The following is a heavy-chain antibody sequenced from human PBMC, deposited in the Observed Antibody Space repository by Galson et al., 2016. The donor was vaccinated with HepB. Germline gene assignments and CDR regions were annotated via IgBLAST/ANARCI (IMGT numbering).Heavy chain of an antibody. J-gene: IGHJ6*02. V-gene: IGHV6-1*01. CDR3: AREVRYSPSGGMDV. D-gene: IGHD3-9*01. Sequence: CAISGYSVSSSTAAWIWIRQSPSRGLEWLGRTYYRSKWYNDYAVSVKSRITINPDTSKNQFSLQLSSVTPEDTAVYYCAREVRYSPSGGMDVWGQGTTVTVSS. CDR2: TYYRSKWYN. CDR1: GYSVSSSTAA.